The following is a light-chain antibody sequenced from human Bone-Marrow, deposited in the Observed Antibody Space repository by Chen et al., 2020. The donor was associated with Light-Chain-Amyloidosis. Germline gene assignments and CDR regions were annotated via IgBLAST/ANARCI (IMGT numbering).Light chain of an antibody. CDR2: AAS. V-gene: IGKV1-39*01. J-gene: IGKJ2*01. Sequence: DIQMTQSPSSLSASVGDRVTIPCRASQSISSYLNWYQQKPGKAPKLLVYAASSLQSGVPSRFSGSGSRTDFTLTISSLQPEDFATDYCQQSYSTPRTFGQGTKLEIK. CDR3: QQSYSTPRT. CDR1: QSISSY.